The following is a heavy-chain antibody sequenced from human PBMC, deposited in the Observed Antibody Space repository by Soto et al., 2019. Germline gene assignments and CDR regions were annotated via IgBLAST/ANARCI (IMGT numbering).Heavy chain of an antibody. J-gene: IGHJ5*02. CDR2: MNPGSGDT. V-gene: IGHV1-8*01. Sequence: SVKVSCKASGYSFTNNDVSWVRQATGQGLEWMGWMNPGSGDTGYAQKFQGRVTMTRDISIATAYMELSSLRSDDTAIYYCARMETFGSLNWFDPWGQGTLVTVSS. CDR1: GYSFTNND. D-gene: IGHD3-16*01. CDR3: ARMETFGSLNWFDP.